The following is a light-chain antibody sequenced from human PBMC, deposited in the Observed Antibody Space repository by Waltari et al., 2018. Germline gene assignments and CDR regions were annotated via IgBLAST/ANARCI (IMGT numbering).Light chain of an antibody. J-gene: IGKJ5*01. CDR1: QGRSNY. CDR3: QQLNSYSLIT. Sequence: DIQLTQSPSLLSALLGGRVSITCRASQGRSNYLAWYQQQPGKAPKLLISAPSTLQSGVPSRFSGSGSGTEFTLTISDLQPEDFTTYYCQQLNSYSLITFGQGTRLEIK. V-gene: IGKV1-9*01. CDR2: APS.